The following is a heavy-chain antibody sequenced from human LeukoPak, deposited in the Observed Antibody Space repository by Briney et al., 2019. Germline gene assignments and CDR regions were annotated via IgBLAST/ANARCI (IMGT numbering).Heavy chain of an antibody. J-gene: IGHJ5*02. CDR1: GGSISSSNSY. CDR2: IYYSGSTSYYSGST. Sequence: SETLSLTCTVSGGSISSSNSYWGWIRQPPGKGLEWIGSIYYSGSTSYYSGSTYYNPSLKGRVTISVDTSKNQFSLKLSSVTAADTAVYHCARIRLLLRTGYSQWFDPWGQGTLVAVSS. V-gene: IGHV4-39*01. D-gene: IGHD3/OR15-3a*01. CDR3: ARIRLLLRTGYSQWFDP.